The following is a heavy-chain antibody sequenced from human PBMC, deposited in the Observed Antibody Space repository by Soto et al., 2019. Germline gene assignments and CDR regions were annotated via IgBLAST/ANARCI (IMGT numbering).Heavy chain of an antibody. CDR2: ISAYNGNT. Sequence: QVQLLQSGAEVKKPGASVKVSCKASGYTFTNYGITWVRQAPGQGLEGMGWISAYNGNTHYTQRLQGRVTMTTDTSTSTAYMELRGLRSDDTAVYYCARVRQLVASFYYSMDVWGKGTTVTVSS. D-gene: IGHD6-6*01. CDR1: GYTFTNYG. J-gene: IGHJ6*03. CDR3: ARVRQLVASFYYSMDV. V-gene: IGHV1-18*01.